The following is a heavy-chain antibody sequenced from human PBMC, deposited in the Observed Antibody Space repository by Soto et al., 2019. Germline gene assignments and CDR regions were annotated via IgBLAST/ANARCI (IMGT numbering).Heavy chain of an antibody. D-gene: IGHD2-2*01. Sequence: SETLSLTCAVSGGSISSYYWSWIRQPPGKGLEWIGQINHYGSTDYNPSLKSRVTISVDTSKNHFSLRLSSVTAADTAMYCCATHCSSTSCYYTFDPWGQGTLVTVSS. CDR3: ATHCSSTSCYYTFDP. CDR2: INHYGST. CDR1: GGSISSYY. J-gene: IGHJ5*02. V-gene: IGHV4-34*01.